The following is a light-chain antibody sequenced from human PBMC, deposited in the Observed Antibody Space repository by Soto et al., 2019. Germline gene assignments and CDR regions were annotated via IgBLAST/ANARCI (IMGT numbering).Light chain of an antibody. Sequence: QFALTQPASVSGSPGQSITISCTGTSDHVGGYNYVSWYQQHPGKAPKLMIYDVSNRPSGVSNRFSGSKSGNTASLTISGLQAEDEADYYCSSYTSSSTLDVFGTGTQLTGL. V-gene: IGLV2-14*01. J-gene: IGLJ1*01. CDR3: SSYTSSSTLDV. CDR1: SDHVGGYNY. CDR2: DVS.